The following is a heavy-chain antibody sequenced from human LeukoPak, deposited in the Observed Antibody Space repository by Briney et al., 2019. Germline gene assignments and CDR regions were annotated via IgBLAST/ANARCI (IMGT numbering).Heavy chain of an antibody. CDR2: IYHSGST. CDR3: ARGITMVRESMGYFDY. Sequence: SETLSLTCAVSGYSISSGYYWGWIRQPPGKGLEWIGSIYHSGSTYYNPSLKSRVTISLDTSKNQFSLNLSSVTAAGTAVYYCARGITMVRESMGYFDYWGQGTLVTVSS. J-gene: IGHJ4*02. D-gene: IGHD3-10*01. CDR1: GYSISSGYY. V-gene: IGHV4-38-2*01.